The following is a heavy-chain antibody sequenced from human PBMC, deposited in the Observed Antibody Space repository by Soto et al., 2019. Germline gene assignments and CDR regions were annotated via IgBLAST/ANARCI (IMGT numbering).Heavy chain of an antibody. CDR1: GFTFDDFA. D-gene: IGHD4-17*01. CDR3: ARGATVTTHYQYYGMDV. Sequence: GGSLRLSCAASGFTFDDFAMCWVRQAPGKGLEWISLVNWGGDTTFYAESVKGRFIISRDNSKNSVYLQMNSLRSEDSAVYYCARGATVTTHYQYYGMDVWGQGTTVTVSS. J-gene: IGHJ6*02. V-gene: IGHV3-43D*04. CDR2: VNWGGDTT.